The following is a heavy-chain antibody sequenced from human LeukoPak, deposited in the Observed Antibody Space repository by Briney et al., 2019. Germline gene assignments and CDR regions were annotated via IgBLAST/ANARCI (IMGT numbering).Heavy chain of an antibody. CDR1: GFIFRDFS. Sequence: GGSLRLSCSVSGFIFRDFSMSWVRQAPGKGLEWVAKMNEYGSEIFYVDSVKGRFTISRDNGKNSLYLQMNGLRAEDTAVYYCARPRGCGSSRCNNFDYWGQGTLVTVSS. CDR3: ARPRGCGSSRCNNFDY. CDR2: MNEYGSEI. J-gene: IGHJ4*02. D-gene: IGHD2-2*01. V-gene: IGHV3-7*01.